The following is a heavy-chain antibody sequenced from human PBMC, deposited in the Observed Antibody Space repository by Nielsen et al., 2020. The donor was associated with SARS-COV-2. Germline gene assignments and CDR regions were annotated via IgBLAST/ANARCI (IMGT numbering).Heavy chain of an antibody. CDR1: GGSISDYY. V-gene: IGHV4-59*01. Sequence: SETLSLTCTVSGGSISDYYWSWIRQPPGKGLEYNGYIYYSGATNYNPSLKRRVTISVDSSNNQFSLKLSSVTAAHTAVYCCAREVRIEDRDWFDLWGQGTTVTVSS. J-gene: IGHJ5*01. CDR3: AREVRIEDRDWFDL. CDR2: IYYSGAT. D-gene: IGHD6-6*01.